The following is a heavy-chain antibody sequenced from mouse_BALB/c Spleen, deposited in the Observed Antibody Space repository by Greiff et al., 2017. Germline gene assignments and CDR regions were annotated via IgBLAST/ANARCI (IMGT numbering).Heavy chain of an antibody. CDR3: ARGEKTYYGPPRYFDV. V-gene: IGHV14-3*02. J-gene: IGHJ1*01. CDR1: GFNIKDTY. CDR2: IDPANGNT. Sequence: EVQLQQSGAELVKPGASVKLSCTASGFNIKDTYMHWVKQRPEQGLEWIGRIDPANGNTKYDPKFQGKATITADTSSNTAYLQLSSLTSEDTAVYYCARGEKTYYGPPRYFDVWGAGTTVTVSS. D-gene: IGHD2-10*01.